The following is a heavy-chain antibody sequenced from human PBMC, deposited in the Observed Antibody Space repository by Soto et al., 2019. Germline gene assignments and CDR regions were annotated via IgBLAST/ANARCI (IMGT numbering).Heavy chain of an antibody. V-gene: IGHV3-33*01. J-gene: IGHJ4*02. CDR3: ARDSGYSYGSTPDYFDY. D-gene: IGHD5-18*01. CDR1: GFTFSSYG. CDR2: IWYDGSNK. Sequence: PGGSLRLPCAASGFTFSSYGMHWVRQAPGKGLEWVAVIWYDGSNKYYADSVKGRFTISRDNSKNTLYLQMNSLRAEDTAVYYCARDSGYSYGSTPDYFDYWGQGTLVTVSS.